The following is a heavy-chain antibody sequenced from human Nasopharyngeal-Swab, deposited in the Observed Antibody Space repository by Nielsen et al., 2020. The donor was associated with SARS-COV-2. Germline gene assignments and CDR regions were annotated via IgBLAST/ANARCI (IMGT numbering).Heavy chain of an antibody. J-gene: IGHJ6*03. D-gene: IGHD4-17*01. CDR3: ARARGAYGDYYYYYYTDV. Sequence: QTLSLTCAISGDSVASSSAAWNWIRQSPSRGLEWLGRTYYRSKWYNDYAVSVKSRITINPDTSKNQFSLHLNSVTPEDTAVYYCARARGAYGDYYYYYYTDVWGKGTTVTVSS. V-gene: IGHV6-1*01. CDR1: GDSVASSSAA. CDR2: TYYRSKWYN.